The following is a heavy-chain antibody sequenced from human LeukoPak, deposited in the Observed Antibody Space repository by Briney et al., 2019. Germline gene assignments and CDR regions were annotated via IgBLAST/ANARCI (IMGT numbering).Heavy chain of an antibody. J-gene: IGHJ4*02. CDR3: ARVREPSGEYYIYFFDY. V-gene: IGHV5-51*01. Sequence: GESLKISCKAPGYSFSTFWIGWVRQVPGKGLEWMGMIFPGDSDTRYNPSFQGQVTISADKSSSTAFLQWSSLKASDTATYYCARVREPSGEYYIYFFDYWGQGALVTVSS. CDR1: GYSFSTFW. CDR2: IFPGDSDT. D-gene: IGHD2/OR15-2a*01.